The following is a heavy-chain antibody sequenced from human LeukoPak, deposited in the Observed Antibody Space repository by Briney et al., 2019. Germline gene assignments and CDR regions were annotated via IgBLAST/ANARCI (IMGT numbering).Heavy chain of an antibody. CDR2: IYSGGST. J-gene: IGHJ4*02. V-gene: IGHV3-53*01. CDR3: ARVPRDGYNYFDY. D-gene: IGHD5-12*01. CDR1: GFTVSSNY. Sequence: GGSLRLSCAASGFTVSSNYMSLVRQAPGKGLEWVSVIYSGGSTYYADSVKGRFTISRDNSKNTLYLQMNSLRAEDTAVYYCARVPRDGYNYFDYWGQGTLVTVSS.